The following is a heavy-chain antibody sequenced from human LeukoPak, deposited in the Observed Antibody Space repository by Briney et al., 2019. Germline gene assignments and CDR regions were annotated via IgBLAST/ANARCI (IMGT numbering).Heavy chain of an antibody. Sequence: PSQTLSLTCTVSGGSISSGDYYWSWIRQPPGKGLEWIGYIYYSGSTYYNPSLKSRVTISVDTSKNQFSLKLSSVTAADTAVYYCAREDYYDSSGSRAFNIWAKGTMVTVS. CDR1: GGSISSGDYY. J-gene: IGHJ3*02. D-gene: IGHD3-22*01. CDR2: IYYSGST. V-gene: IGHV4-30-4*01. CDR3: AREDYYDSSGSRAFNI.